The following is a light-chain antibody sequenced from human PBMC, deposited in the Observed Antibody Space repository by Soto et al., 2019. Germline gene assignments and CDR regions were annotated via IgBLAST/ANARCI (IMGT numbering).Light chain of an antibody. J-gene: IGKJ2*01. CDR1: QSINSW. V-gene: IGKV1-5*01. Sequence: DIQMTQSPSTLSASVGDRVTITCRASQSINSWLAWYQQKPGKAPKLLMYEASTFESGVPSRFSGSGSGTEFSLTISSLQPDDFATYYCQQYKSYSTFGPGTKLEIK. CDR3: QQYKSYST. CDR2: EAS.